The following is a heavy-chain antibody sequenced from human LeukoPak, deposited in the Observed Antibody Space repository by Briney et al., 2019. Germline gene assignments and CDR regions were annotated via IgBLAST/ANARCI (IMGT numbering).Heavy chain of an antibody. CDR1: GGSFSGYY. D-gene: IGHD3-22*01. CDR2: INHSGST. Sequence: TSETLSLTCALYGGSFSGYYWSWIRQPPGKGLKWIGEINHSGSTNYNPSLKSRVTISVDTSKNQFSLKLSSVTAADTAVYYCARPYYYDSTDAFDIWGQGTMVTLSS. J-gene: IGHJ3*02. V-gene: IGHV4-34*01. CDR3: ARPYYYDSTDAFDI.